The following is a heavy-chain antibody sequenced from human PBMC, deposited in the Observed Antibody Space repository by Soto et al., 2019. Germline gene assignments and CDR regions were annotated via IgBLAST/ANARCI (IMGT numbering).Heavy chain of an antibody. CDR3: AKDRGGYSYGNDAFDI. CDR2: ISYDGSNK. V-gene: IGHV3-30*18. Sequence: GGSLRLSCAASGFRFSNYGMHWVRQAPGKGLEWVAVISYDGSNKYYADSVKGRFTISRDSSKNTLYLLMNSLRPEDTAVYYCAKDRGGYSYGNDAFDIWGQGTMVTVSS. J-gene: IGHJ3*02. D-gene: IGHD5-18*01. CDR1: GFRFSNYG.